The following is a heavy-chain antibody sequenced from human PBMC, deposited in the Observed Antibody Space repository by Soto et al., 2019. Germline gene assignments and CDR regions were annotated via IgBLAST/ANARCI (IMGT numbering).Heavy chain of an antibody. CDR1: GFTFSSYA. Sequence: GGSLRLSCAASGFTFSSYAMSWVRQAPGKGLEWVSSISNSGGSTYYADSVKGRFTISRDNSKTTLYLQMNSLRAEGTAIYYCAKDRGGGIQIFGGVIVPSDYWGQGTLVTVSS. D-gene: IGHD3-3*01. V-gene: IGHV3-23*01. CDR2: ISNSGGST. CDR3: AKDRGGGIQIFGGVIVPSDY. J-gene: IGHJ4*02.